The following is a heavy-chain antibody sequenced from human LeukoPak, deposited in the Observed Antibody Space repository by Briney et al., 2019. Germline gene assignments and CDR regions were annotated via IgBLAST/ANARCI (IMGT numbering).Heavy chain of an antibody. CDR1: GFTFSSFT. CDR3: AKGGWKGAVAIFDY. V-gene: IGHV3-23*01. D-gene: IGHD6-19*01. J-gene: IGHJ4*02. CDR2: ISGSGGST. Sequence: PGGSLRLSCAASGFTFSSFTMSWVRQAPGEGLEWVSAISGSGGSTYYADSVKGRFTISRDNSKNTLYLQMNSLRAEDTAVYYCAKGGWKGAVAIFDYWGQGTLVTVSS.